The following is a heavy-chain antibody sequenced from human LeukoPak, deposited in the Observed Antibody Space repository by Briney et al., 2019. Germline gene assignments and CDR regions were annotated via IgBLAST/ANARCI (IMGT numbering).Heavy chain of an antibody. CDR2: IYYSGST. CDR1: GGSISSYY. V-gene: IGHV4-59*01. CDR3: ARDIDSSSSFDY. D-gene: IGHD6-6*01. Sequence: PSETLSLTCTVSGGSISSYYWSWIRQPPGKGLEWIGYIYYSGSTNYNPSLKSRATISVDTSKNQFSPKLSSVTAADTAVYYCARDIDSSSSFDYWGQGTLVTVSS. J-gene: IGHJ4*02.